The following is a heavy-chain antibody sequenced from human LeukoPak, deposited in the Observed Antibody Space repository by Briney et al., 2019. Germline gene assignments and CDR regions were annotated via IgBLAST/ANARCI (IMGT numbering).Heavy chain of an antibody. J-gene: IGHJ2*01. CDR3: ARGRGYRSGGSCYPLLRYFDL. Sequence: PSETLSLTCAVYGGSFSGYYWSWIRQPPGKGLEWIGEINHSGSTNYNPSLKSRVTISVDTSKNQFSLKLSSVTAADTAVYYCARGRGYRSGGSCYPLLRYFDLWGRGTLVTVSS. D-gene: IGHD2-15*01. CDR2: INHSGST. CDR1: GGSFSGYY. V-gene: IGHV4-34*01.